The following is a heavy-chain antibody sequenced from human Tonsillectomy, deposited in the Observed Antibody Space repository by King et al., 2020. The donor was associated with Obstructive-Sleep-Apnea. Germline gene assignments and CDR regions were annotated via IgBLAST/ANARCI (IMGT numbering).Heavy chain of an antibody. CDR3: ARDPGRDGYNSPSSDY. V-gene: IGHV1-69*01. Sequence: VQLVESGAEVKKPGSSVKVSCKASGGTFSSYAISWVRQAPGQGLEWMGGIIPIFGTANSAQKFQGRVTITADESTSTAYMELSSLRSEDTAVYYCARDPGRDGYNSPSSDYWGQGTLVTVSS. D-gene: IGHD5-24*01. CDR2: IIPIFGTA. J-gene: IGHJ4*02. CDR1: GGTFSSYA.